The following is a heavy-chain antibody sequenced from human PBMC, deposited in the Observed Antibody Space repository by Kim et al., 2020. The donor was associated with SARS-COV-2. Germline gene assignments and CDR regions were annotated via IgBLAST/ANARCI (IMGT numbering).Heavy chain of an antibody. D-gene: IGHD6-19*01. CDR3: ARVNLLAGGWYDSFDI. V-gene: IGHV3-73*01. CDR2: IRSKASTYAS. CDR1: GFTLSGST. J-gene: IGHJ3*02. Sequence: GGSLRLSCAASGFTLSGSTVHWVRQASGKGLEWVCRIRSKASTYASASAVSGKNRFTISRDESKKKAHLEMNSLKSEDKAVYYCARVNLLAGGWYDSFDIRGQGTMVTVSS.